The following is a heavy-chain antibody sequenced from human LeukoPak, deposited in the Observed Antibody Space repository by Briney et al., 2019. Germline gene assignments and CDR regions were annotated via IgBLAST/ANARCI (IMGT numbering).Heavy chain of an antibody. CDR2: ISGSGGST. CDR1: GFTFSSYA. Sequence: GGSLRLSRAAPGFTFSSYAMSWVRQAPGKGLEWVSAISGSGGSTYYADSVKGRFTISRDNSKNTLYLQMNSLRAEDTAVYYCAKVVAVAATLDAFDIWGQGTMVTVSS. J-gene: IGHJ3*02. V-gene: IGHV3-23*01. CDR3: AKVVAVAATLDAFDI. D-gene: IGHD2-15*01.